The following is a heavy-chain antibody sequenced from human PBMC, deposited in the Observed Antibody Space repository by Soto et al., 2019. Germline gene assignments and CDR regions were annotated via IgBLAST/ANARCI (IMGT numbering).Heavy chain of an antibody. Sequence: EVQLVESGGGLVKPGGSLRLSCAASGFTFSSYSMNWVRQAPGKGLEWVSSISSSSSYIYYADSVKGRFTISRDNAKNSLYLQMNSLRAEDTAVYYCARAGNFWSGQKDYWGQGTLVTVSS. CDR1: GFTFSSYS. J-gene: IGHJ4*02. D-gene: IGHD3-3*01. CDR3: ARAGNFWSGQKDY. CDR2: ISSSSSYI. V-gene: IGHV3-21*01.